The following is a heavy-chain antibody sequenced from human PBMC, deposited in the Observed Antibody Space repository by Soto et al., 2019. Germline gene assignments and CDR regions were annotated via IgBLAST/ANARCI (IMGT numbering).Heavy chain of an antibody. CDR3: ARDEGLGVNYYYYGMDV. D-gene: IGHD3-16*01. CDR2: IWYDGSNK. J-gene: IGHJ6*02. CDR1: GFTFSSYG. Sequence: ESGGGVVQPGRSLRLSCAASGFTFSSYGMHWVRQAPGKGLEWVAVIWYDGSNKYYADSVKGRFTISRDNSKNTLYLQMNRLRAEETAVYYCARDEGLGVNYYYYGMDVWGQGTTVTVSS. V-gene: IGHV3-33*01.